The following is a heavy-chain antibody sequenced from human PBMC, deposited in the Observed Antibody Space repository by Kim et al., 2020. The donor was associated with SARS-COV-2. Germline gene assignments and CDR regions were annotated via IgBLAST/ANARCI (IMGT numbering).Heavy chain of an antibody. CDR2: IGTAGDT. CDR1: GFTFSSYD. D-gene: IGHD6-13*01. J-gene: IGHJ4*02. Sequence: GGSLRLSCAASGFTFSSYDMHWVRQVTGKGLEWVSAIGTAGDTYYPGSVKGRLTISRENAKNSLYLQMSSLRAGDTAVYYCARDQGQPLDEVTGRRGFDSWGQGTMLNVS. CDR3: ARDQGQPLDEVTGRRGFDS. V-gene: IGHV3-13*01.